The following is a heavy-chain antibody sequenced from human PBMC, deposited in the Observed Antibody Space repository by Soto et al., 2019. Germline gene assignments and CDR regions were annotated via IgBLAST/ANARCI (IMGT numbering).Heavy chain of an antibody. D-gene: IGHD2-21*01. J-gene: IGHJ4*02. CDR1: GFTFSSYA. V-gene: IGHV3-23*01. Sequence: GGSLRLSCAASGFTFSSYAVSWVRQAPGKGLECVSAISSSGSTYFADSVKGRFTISRDSSKNTLYLQMDSLRAEDTAVYYCAKVGRHTWTYFYDYWGQGTLVTVSS. CDR2: ISSSGST. CDR3: AKVGRHTWTYFYDY.